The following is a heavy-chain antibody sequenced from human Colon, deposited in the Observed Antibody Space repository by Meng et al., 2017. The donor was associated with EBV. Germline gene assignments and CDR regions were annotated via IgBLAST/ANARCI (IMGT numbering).Heavy chain of an antibody. CDR3: ARGSYYTWAT. D-gene: IGHD3-10*01. V-gene: IGHV4/OR15-8*02. J-gene: IGHJ5*02. CDR1: GGSTISNDHW. CDR2: IHHSGTT. Sequence: QVQLQEADPGLVKSSEPLSLTCEVSGGSTISNDHWWSWVRQPPGKGPEWIGEIHHSGTTNYNPSFKSRVTMSIDTWKNRFSLDLTSVTAADTAVYYCARGSYYTWATWGQGTLVTVSS.